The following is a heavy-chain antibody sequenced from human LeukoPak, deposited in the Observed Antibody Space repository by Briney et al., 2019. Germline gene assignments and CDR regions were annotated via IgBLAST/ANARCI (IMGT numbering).Heavy chain of an antibody. V-gene: IGHV1-3*01. CDR3: ARARVGGGYDTNWFDP. CDR1: GYTFTSYA. D-gene: IGHD5-12*01. J-gene: IGHJ5*02. Sequence: ASVKVSCKASGYTFTSYAMHWVRQAPGQRLEWMGWINAGNGNTKYSQKFQGRVTITRDTSASTAYMELSSLRSEDTAVYYCARARVGGGYDTNWFDPWGQGTLVTVSS. CDR2: INAGNGNT.